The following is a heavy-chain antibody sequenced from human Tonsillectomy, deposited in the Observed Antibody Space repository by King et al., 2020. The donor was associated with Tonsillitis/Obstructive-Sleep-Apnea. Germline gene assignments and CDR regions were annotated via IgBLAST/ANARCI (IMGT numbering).Heavy chain of an antibody. Sequence: VQLVQSGAEVRKPGASVKVSCKASGYTFTSYGISWVRQAPGQGLEWMGWISPHNGNTNYAQKPQGRVTMTTDTSTSTAYMEVRSLRSDDTAVYYCARDGIAARDYYYYYAMDVWGQGTTVTVSS. V-gene: IGHV1-18*01. D-gene: IGHD6-6*01. CDR1: GYTFTSYG. J-gene: IGHJ6*02. CDR3: ARDGIAARDYYYYYAMDV. CDR2: ISPHNGNT.